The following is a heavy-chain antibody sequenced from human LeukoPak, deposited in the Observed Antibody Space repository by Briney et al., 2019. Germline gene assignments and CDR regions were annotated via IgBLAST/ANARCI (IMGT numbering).Heavy chain of an antibody. CDR2: IYYSGST. CDR1: GGSISSYY. D-gene: IGHD3-22*01. Sequence: PSETLSLTCTVSGGSISSYYWSWIRQPPGKGLEWIGYIYYSGSTNYNPSLKSRVTISVDTSKSQFSLKLSSVTAADTAVYYCARYYYDSSGYYLRFDYWGQGTLVTVSS. CDR3: ARYYYDSSGYYLRFDY. V-gene: IGHV4-59*01. J-gene: IGHJ4*02.